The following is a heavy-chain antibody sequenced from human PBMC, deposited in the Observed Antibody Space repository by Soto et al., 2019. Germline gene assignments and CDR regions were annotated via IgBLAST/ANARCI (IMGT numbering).Heavy chain of an antibody. CDR3: AGHFFYNWNDVEAFEI. Sequence: ASVKVSCKASGYTFTSYAMHWVRQAPGQRLEWMGWINAGNGNTKYSQKFQGRVTITRDTSASTAYMELSSLRSEDTAVYYCAGHFFYNWNDVEAFEIWGQGTMVTVSS. CDR1: GYTFTSYA. J-gene: IGHJ3*02. D-gene: IGHD1-1*01. V-gene: IGHV1-3*01. CDR2: INAGNGNT.